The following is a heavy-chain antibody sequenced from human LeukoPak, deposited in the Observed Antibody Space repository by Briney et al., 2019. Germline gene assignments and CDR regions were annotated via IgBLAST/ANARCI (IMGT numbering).Heavy chain of an antibody. V-gene: IGHV1-18*01. CDR3: ARAVIAVAGTYYYYGMDV. CDR2: ISAYNGNT. CDR1: GYTFTSYG. Sequence: GASVKVSCKASGYTFTSYGISWVRQAPGQGLEWMGWISAYNGNTNYAQKLQGRVTMTTDTSTSTAYMELRSLRSDDTAVYYRARAVIAVAGTYYYYGMDVWGQGTTVTVSS. D-gene: IGHD6-19*01. J-gene: IGHJ6*02.